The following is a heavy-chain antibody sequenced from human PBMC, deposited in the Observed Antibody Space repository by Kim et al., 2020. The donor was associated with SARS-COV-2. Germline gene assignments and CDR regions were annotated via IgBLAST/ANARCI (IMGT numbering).Heavy chain of an antibody. D-gene: IGHD3-22*01. Sequence: ASVKVSCKVSGYTLTELSMHWVRQAPGKGLEWMGGFDPEDGETIYAQKFQGRVTMTEDTSTDTAYMELSSLRSEDTAVYYCATDPTPRRKSYYYDSSGYYAFDIWGQGTMVTVSS. CDR2: FDPEDGET. CDR1: GYTLTELS. V-gene: IGHV1-24*01. J-gene: IGHJ3*02. CDR3: ATDPTPRRKSYYYDSSGYYAFDI.